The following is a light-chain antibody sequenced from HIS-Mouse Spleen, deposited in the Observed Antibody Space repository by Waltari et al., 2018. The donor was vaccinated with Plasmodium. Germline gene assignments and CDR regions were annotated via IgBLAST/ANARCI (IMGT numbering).Light chain of an antibody. CDR2: WSS. J-gene: IGKJ4*01. V-gene: IGKV4-1*01. CDR1: QSVLYSHNDKNY. Sequence: DIVMTQSPDSLAVSLGERATINCKPSQSVLYSHNDKNYLAWYHQKPGQPPKLLIYWSSTREAGVPDRLSGGRSGTGFTRTISSLQAEDVAVYYCQQYYSTPLTFGGGTKVEIK. CDR3: QQYYSTPLT.